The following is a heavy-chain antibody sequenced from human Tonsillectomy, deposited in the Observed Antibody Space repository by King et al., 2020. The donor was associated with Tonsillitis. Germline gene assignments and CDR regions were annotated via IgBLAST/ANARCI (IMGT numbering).Heavy chain of an antibody. CDR1: GFTFSNAW. J-gene: IGHJ5*02. V-gene: IGHV3-15*01. D-gene: IGHD3-22*01. Sequence: VQLVESGGGLVKPGGSLRLSCTASGFTFSNAWMSWVRQAPGKGLEWVGRIKSKPDGGTTDYAAPVKGRFIISRDDSKNTLFLQMNSLKTEDTAVYYCTTDEDYYDSSGYHHYNLFDPWGQGTLVTVAS. CDR3: TTDEDYYDSSGYHHYNLFDP. CDR2: IKSKPDGGTT.